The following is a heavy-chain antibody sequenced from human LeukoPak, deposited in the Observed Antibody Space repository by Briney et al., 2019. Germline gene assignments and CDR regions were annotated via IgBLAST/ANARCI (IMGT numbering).Heavy chain of an antibody. J-gene: IGHJ4*02. Sequence: GGSLRLSCTASEFTVRRHYMLWARQAPGKGLEWVSLIFSNGATHYADSVKGRFTISRDTSKNTVSLQMNSLRVEDTAMYYCTRDQMNYGGQGTLVTVSS. CDR3: TRDQMNY. CDR2: IFSNGAT. D-gene: IGHD5-24*01. CDR1: EFTVRRHY. V-gene: IGHV3-53*01.